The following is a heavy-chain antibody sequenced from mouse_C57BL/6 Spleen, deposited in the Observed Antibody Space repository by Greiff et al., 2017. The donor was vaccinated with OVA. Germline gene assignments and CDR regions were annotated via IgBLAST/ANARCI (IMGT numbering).Heavy chain of an antibody. J-gene: IGHJ3*01. CDR3: AREGDYDGFAY. CDR2: IHPNSGST. D-gene: IGHD2-4*01. V-gene: IGHV1-64*01. Sequence: QVQLQQSGAELVKPGASVKLSCKASGYTFTSYWMHWVKQRPGQGLEWIGMIHPNSGSTNYNEKFKSKATLTVDKSSSTAYMQLSSLTSEDSAVYYWAREGDYDGFAYWGQGTLVTVSA. CDR1: GYTFTSYW.